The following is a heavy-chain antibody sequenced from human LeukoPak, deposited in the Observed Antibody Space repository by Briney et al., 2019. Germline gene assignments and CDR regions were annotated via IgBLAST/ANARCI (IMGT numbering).Heavy chain of an antibody. J-gene: IGHJ4*02. V-gene: IGHV4-4*07. CDR3: ARGSKVFSYYYDSSGSPDY. D-gene: IGHD3-22*01. Sequence: SETLSLTCTVSGGSISSYYWSWIRQPAGKGLEWIGRIYTSGSTNYNPSLKSRVTMSVDTSKNQFSLKLSSVTAADTAVYYCARGSKVFSYYYDSSGSPDYWGQGTLVTVSS. CDR2: IYTSGST. CDR1: GGSISSYY.